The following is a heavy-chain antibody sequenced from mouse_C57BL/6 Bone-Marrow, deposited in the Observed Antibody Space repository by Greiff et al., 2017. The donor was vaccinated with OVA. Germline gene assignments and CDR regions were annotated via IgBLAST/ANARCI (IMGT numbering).Heavy chain of an antibody. CDR2: IYPGSGST. CDR1: GYTFTSYW. V-gene: IGHV1-55*01. Sequence: QVQLQQPGAELVKPGASVKMSCKASGYTFTSYWITWVKQRPGQGLEWIGDIYPGSGSTTYNEKFKSKATLTVDTSSSTAYMRLRSLTSEDSAVYYCARRYYCSSWYFDVWGTGTTVTVSS. D-gene: IGHD1-1*01. J-gene: IGHJ1*03. CDR3: ARRYYCSSWYFDV.